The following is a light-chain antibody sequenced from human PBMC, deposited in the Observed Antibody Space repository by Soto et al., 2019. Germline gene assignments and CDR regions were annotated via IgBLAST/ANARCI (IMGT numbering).Light chain of an antibody. V-gene: IGLV2-11*01. CDR2: EVN. CDR1: SSDFGGYNY. J-gene: IGLJ3*02. CDR3: QTWGTGIQV. Sequence: QSALTQPRSVSGSPGQSVTISCTGTSSDFGGYNYVSWYQHHPGKAPKLMIFEVNKRPSGVSNRFSGSKSGNTASLTISGLKVEDEADYYCQTWGTGIQVFGGGTKLTVL.